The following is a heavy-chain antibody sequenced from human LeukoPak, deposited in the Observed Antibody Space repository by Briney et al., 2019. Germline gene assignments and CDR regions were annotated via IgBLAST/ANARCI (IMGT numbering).Heavy chain of an antibody. D-gene: IGHD3-10*01. CDR2: IYPDGRT. V-gene: IGHV3-53*01. J-gene: IGHJ4*02. CDR3: ATLKGWYGEGCFDC. Sequence: GGSLRLSCAVSGVTVSSINMGLVRQAPGKGLDWVSVIYPDGRTYYTESVKGRFTISRDSSENSLFLQMNSLRAEDTAVYYCATLKGWYGEGCFDCWGQGTLVTVSS. CDR1: GVTVSSIN.